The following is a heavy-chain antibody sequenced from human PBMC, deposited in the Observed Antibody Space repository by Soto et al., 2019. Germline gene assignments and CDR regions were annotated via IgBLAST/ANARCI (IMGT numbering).Heavy chain of an antibody. Sequence: ASVKVSCKSSGGTFSSHSINWVRQAPGQGLEWMGWISAYNGNTNYAQKLQGRVTMTTDTSTSTAYMELRSLRSDDTAVYYCARKPEGDYYYYGMDVWGQGTTVTVSS. D-gene: IGHD1-26*01. CDR1: GGTFSSHS. J-gene: IGHJ6*02. CDR2: ISAYNGNT. V-gene: IGHV1-18*01. CDR3: ARKPEGDYYYYGMDV.